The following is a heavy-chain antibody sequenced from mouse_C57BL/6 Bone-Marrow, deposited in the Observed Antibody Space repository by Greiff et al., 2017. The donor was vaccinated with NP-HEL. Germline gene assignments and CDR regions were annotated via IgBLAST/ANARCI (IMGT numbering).Heavy chain of an antibody. CDR1: GYTFTDYE. CDR3: TTWFGY. J-gene: IGHJ3*01. CDR2: IDPETGGT. V-gene: IGHV1-15*01. Sequence: VKLMESGAELVRPGASVTLSCKASGYTFTDYEMHWVNQTPVQGLEWFGAIDPETGGTAYTHKFKGKGILAGDKSSSTVYMVIRSLTAEDSSVYYCTTWFGYGGQGTLVTVSA.